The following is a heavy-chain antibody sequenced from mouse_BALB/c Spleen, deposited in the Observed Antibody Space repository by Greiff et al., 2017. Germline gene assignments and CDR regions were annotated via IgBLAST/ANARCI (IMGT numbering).Heavy chain of an antibody. V-gene: IGHV5-6*02. CDR1: GFTFSSYG. J-gene: IGHJ2*01. D-gene: IGHD4-1*01. CDR3: ASSKLGRGDYFDY. CDR2: ISSGGSYT. Sequence: DVMLVESGGDLVKPGGSLKLSCAASGFTFSSYGMSWVRQTPDKRLEWVATISSGGSYTYYPDSVKGRFTISRDNAKNTLYLQMSSLKSEDTAMYYCASSKLGRGDYFDYWGQGTTLTVSS.